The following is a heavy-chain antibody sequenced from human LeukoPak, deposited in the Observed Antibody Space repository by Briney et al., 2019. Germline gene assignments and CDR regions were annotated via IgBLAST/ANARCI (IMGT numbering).Heavy chain of an antibody. D-gene: IGHD3-3*01. Sequence: GSLRLSCAASGFTFSSYEMNWVRQAPGKGLEWVSYISSSGSTIYYADSVKGRFTISRDNAKNSLYLQMNSLRPEDMAFYYCAKDRNYDFWNGPFDYWGRGTLVTVSS. V-gene: IGHV3-48*03. J-gene: IGHJ4*02. CDR2: ISSSGSTI. CDR1: GFTFSSYE. CDR3: AKDRNYDFWNGPFDY.